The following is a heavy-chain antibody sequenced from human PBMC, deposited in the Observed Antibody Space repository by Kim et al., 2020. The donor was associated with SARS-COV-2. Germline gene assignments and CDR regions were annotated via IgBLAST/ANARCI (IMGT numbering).Heavy chain of an antibody. V-gene: IGHV3-33*08. CDR1: GFTFSSYG. CDR3: ARDGYSDAFDI. Sequence: GGSLRLSCAASGFTFSSYGMHWVRQAPGKGLEWVAVIWYDGSNKYYADSVKGRFTISRDNSKNTLYLQMNSLRAEDTAVYYCARDGYSDAFDIWGQGRMVTVSS. D-gene: IGHD5-18*01. CDR2: IWYDGSNK. J-gene: IGHJ3*02.